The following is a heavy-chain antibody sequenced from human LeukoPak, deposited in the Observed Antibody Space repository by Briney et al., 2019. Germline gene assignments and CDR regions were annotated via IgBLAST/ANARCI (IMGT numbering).Heavy chain of an antibody. V-gene: IGHV1-2*02. CDR2: INPNSGGT. CDR1: GYTFTGYY. D-gene: IGHD3-10*01. J-gene: IGHJ6*02. Sequence: ASVKVSCKASGYTFTGYYMHWVRQAPGQGLEWMGWINPNSGGTNYAQKFQGRVTMTRDTSISTAYMELSRLRFDDTAVYYCARGAGDPTMVRGVIITCYGMDVWGQGTTVTVSS. CDR3: ARGAGDPTMVRGVIITCYGMDV.